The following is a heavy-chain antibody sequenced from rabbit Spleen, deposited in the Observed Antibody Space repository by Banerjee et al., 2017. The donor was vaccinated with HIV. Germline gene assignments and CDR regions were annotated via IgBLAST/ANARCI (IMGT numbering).Heavy chain of an antibody. Sequence: QQQLEESGGGLVKPGGTLTLICKASGIDFNSHYMCWVRQAPGKGLEWIACIYTSSGSTYYASWAKGRFTISKTSSTTVTLQMTSLTAADTATYFCAREATGGGDYKLWGPGTLVTVS. CDR3: AREATGGGDYKL. J-gene: IGHJ4*01. V-gene: IGHV1S45*01. CDR1: GIDFNSHY. D-gene: IGHD2-1*01. CDR2: IYTSSGST.